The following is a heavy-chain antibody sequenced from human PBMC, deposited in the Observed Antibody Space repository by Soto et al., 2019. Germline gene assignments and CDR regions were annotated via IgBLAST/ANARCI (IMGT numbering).Heavy chain of an antibody. CDR2: IYYSGST. CDR3: AREGAY. Sequence: PSETLSLTCTVSGGSVSSGSYYWSWIRQPPGKGLEWIGYIYYSGSTNYNPSLKSRVTISVDTSKNQFSLKLSSVTAADTAVYYCAREGAYWGQGTLVIVSS. J-gene: IGHJ4*02. CDR1: GGSVSSGSYY. V-gene: IGHV4-61*01.